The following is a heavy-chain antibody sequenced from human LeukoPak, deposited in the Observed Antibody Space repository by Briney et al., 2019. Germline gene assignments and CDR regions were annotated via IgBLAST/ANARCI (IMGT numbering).Heavy chain of an antibody. D-gene: IGHD1-26*01. CDR3: ARDQHSEIGVGANDY. V-gene: IGHV3-30-3*01. CDR1: GFTFSSYA. CDR2: ISFDGSDK. Sequence: GGSLRLSCAASGFTFSSYAMHWVRQAPGKGLEWVAVISFDGSDKYYADSVKGRFTISRDNSKNTLYLQMNSLRAEDTAVYYCARDQHSEIGVGANDYWGQGTLVTVSS. J-gene: IGHJ4*02.